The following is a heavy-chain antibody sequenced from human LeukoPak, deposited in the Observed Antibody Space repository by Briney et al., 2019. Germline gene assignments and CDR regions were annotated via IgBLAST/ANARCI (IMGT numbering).Heavy chain of an antibody. V-gene: IGHV3-23*01. Sequence: GGSLRLSCAASGFTFSSAAMTWVRQAPGRGLEWVSTVTGSDDRTYYADSVKGRLTISRDYSRNMLHLQMNSLRVEDTAVYYCAKGPQLNSGYHPDYWGQGTLVTVSS. CDR2: VTGSDDRT. D-gene: IGHD3-22*01. J-gene: IGHJ4*02. CDR3: AKGPQLNSGYHPDY. CDR1: GFTFSSAA.